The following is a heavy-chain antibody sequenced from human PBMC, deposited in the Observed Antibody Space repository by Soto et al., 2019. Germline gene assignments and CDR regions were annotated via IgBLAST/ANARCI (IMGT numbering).Heavy chain of an antibody. D-gene: IGHD3-22*01. Sequence: QVQLVQSGAEVKKPGSSVKVSCKASGGTFSSYAISWVRQAPGQGLEWMGGIIPIFGTANYAQKFQGRVTXXAXEXMSTAYMELSSLRSEDTAVYYCAREASYDSSGYRDYWGQGTLVTVSS. CDR3: AREASYDSSGYRDY. CDR2: IIPIFGTA. V-gene: IGHV1-69*12. J-gene: IGHJ4*02. CDR1: GGTFSSYA.